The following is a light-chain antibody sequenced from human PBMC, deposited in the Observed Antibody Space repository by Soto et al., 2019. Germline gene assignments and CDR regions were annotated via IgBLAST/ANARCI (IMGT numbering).Light chain of an antibody. Sequence: EIVLTQSPGTLSLSPGERATLSCRACQSLSSSNLAWYQHKPGQAPRLLIYHASSRATGIPDRFSGSGSGTDFTLTISRLEPEDFAVYYCQHYGSPYTFGQGTKLETK. J-gene: IGKJ2*01. CDR3: QHYGSPYT. V-gene: IGKV3-20*01. CDR1: QSLSSSN. CDR2: HAS.